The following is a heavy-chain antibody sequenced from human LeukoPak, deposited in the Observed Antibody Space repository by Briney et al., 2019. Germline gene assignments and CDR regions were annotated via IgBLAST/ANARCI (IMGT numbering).Heavy chain of an antibody. CDR2: ISWNSGSI. V-gene: IGHV3-9*01. Sequence: PGGSLRLSCAASGFTFDDYAMHWVRQAPGKGLECVSGISWNSGSIGYADSVKGRFTISRDNAKNSLYLQMNSLRAEDTALYYCAKGGASSGWLYNWFDPWGQGTLVTVSS. D-gene: IGHD6-19*01. J-gene: IGHJ5*02. CDR3: AKGGASSGWLYNWFDP. CDR1: GFTFDDYA.